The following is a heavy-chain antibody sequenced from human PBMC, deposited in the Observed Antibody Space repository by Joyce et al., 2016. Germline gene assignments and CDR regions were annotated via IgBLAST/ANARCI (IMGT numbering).Heavy chain of an antibody. CDR1: PTRSNNYV. V-gene: IGHV3-23*04. D-gene: IGHD2-21*01. CDR3: ARAMTVVVAYTLRDGFDV. Sequence: EMQLEESGGTLVHPGGFQSLSCTAPPTRSNNYVMGWVRQAPGKGLEWVSAIGTSCSGRNYADSVKGRFTVSRDNSKNMFYLQMTSLEPEETAIYYCARAMTVVVAYTLRDGFDVCGRGTLVAVSS. J-gene: IGHJ3*01. CDR2: IGTSCSGR.